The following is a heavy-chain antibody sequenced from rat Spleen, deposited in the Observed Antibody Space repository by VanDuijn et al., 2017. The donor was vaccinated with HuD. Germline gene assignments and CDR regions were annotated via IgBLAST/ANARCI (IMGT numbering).Heavy chain of an antibody. Sequence: QVQLKESGPGLVLPSQTLSLTCTVAGFSLTSYNVHWVRQPPGKDLEWMGVIWNTGGTQYNSALKSRLSISRDTSKSQVFLKMNSLQTEDTATYFCTRESLPGYNSHWFVYWGQGTLVTVSS. V-gene: IGHV2-41*01. CDR2: IWNTGGT. D-gene: IGHD1-4*01. CDR1: GFSLTSYN. CDR3: TRESLPGYNSHWFVY. J-gene: IGHJ3*01.